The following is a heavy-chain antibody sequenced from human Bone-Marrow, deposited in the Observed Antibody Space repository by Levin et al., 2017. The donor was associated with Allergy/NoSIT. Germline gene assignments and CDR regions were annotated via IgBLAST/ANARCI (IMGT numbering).Heavy chain of an antibody. Sequence: GESLKISCTASGFTFSSHRMNWVRQAPGKGLEWVSSISSSSSDIYYADSVKGRFTISRDNAKNSLYLQMNSLRVEDTAVYYCARDLVVPGARIPFESWGQGTLVTVSS. CDR1: GFTFSSHR. V-gene: IGHV3-21*01. D-gene: IGHD2-2*01. CDR2: ISSSSSDI. J-gene: IGHJ4*02. CDR3: ARDLVVPGARIPFES.